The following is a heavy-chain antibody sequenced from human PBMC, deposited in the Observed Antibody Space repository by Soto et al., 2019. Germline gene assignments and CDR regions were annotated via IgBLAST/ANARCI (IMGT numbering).Heavy chain of an antibody. D-gene: IGHD3-10*01. CDR1: SGSISSSY. CDR3: ARSSAPYYVDY. J-gene: IGHJ4*02. Sequence: SETLSLTCTVSSGSISSSYWNWIRQPPGKGLEWIGYVYYSGSTNYNPSLKSRVTMSLDASRAHFSLELTSMTAADTAVYYCARSSAPYYVDYWGQGTLVTVSS. CDR2: VYYSGST. V-gene: IGHV4-59*01.